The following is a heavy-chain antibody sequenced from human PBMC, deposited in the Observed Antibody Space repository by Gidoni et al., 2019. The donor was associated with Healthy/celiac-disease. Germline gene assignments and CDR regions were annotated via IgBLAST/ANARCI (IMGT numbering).Heavy chain of an antibody. CDR2: ISSSSSYI. J-gene: IGHJ4*02. D-gene: IGHD6-19*01. CDR3: ARDQARAYSSPQDY. Sequence: EVQLVESGGGLVKPGGSLRLSCAASGFTFSSYSMNWVRQAPGKGLEWVSSISSSSSYIYYADSVKGRFTISRDNAKNSLYLQMNSLRAEDTAVYYCARDQARAYSSPQDYWGQGTLVTVSS. V-gene: IGHV3-21*01. CDR1: GFTFSSYS.